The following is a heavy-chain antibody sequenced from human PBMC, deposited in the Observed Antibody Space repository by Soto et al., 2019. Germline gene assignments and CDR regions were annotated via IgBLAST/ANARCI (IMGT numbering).Heavy chain of an antibody. D-gene: IGHD6-19*01. Sequence: QVQLQESGPGLVKPSETLSLNCTVSGGSVSSGSYYWSWIRQPPGQGLEWIGYIYYSGSTTYNPSLNRRVTIAVDTSKKQISLKLSSVTAADTAGYYCERDWAVAGRLAEEFDPWGQGALVTVSS. CDR1: GGSVSSGSYY. CDR2: IYYSGST. J-gene: IGHJ5*02. CDR3: ERDWAVAGRLAEEFDP. V-gene: IGHV4-61*01.